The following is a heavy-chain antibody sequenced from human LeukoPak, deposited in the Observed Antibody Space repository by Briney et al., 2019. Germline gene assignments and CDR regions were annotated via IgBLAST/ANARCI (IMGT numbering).Heavy chain of an antibody. CDR3: ARPLMYYYGSETYFWFDP. V-gene: IGHV3-48*04. D-gene: IGHD3-10*01. Sequence: GGSLRLSCAGSGFTFSSHSMNWVRQAPGKGLEWISYITSTSHTIYYADSVKGRFTISRDNAKNSLFLQMNSLRAEDTAVYYCARPLMYYYGSETYFWFDPWGQGTLVTVSS. CDR2: ITSTSHTI. CDR1: GFTFSSHS. J-gene: IGHJ5*02.